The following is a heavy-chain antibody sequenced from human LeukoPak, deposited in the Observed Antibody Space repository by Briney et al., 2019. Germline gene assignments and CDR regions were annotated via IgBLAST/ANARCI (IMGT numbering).Heavy chain of an antibody. D-gene: IGHD3-9*01. CDR3: ATFDSYYYYGMDV. CDR1: GFTFSSYS. Sequence: GGSLRLSCAASGFTFSSYSMNWVRQAPGKGLEWVSSISSSSSYIYYADSVKGRFTISRDNAKNSLYLQMNSLRAEDTAVYYCATFDSYYYYGMDVWGQGTTVTVSS. J-gene: IGHJ6*02. V-gene: IGHV3-21*01. CDR2: ISSSSSYI.